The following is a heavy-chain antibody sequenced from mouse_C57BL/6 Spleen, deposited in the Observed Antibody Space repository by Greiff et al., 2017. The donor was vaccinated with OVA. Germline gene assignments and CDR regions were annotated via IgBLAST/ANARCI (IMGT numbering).Heavy chain of an antibody. V-gene: IGHV1-66*01. CDR2: IYPGSGNT. CDR3: ARAGNWAWFAD. J-gene: IGHJ3*01. CDR1: GYSFTSYY. D-gene: IGHD4-1*01. Sequence: QVQLKQSGPELVKPGASVKISCKASGYSFTSYYIHWVKQRPGQGLEWIGWIYPGSGNTKYNEKFKGKATLTADTSSSTAYMQLSSLTSEDSAVYYCARAGNWAWFADWGQGTMVTVSA.